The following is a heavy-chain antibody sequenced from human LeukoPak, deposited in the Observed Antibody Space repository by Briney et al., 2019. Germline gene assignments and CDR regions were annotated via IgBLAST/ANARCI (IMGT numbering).Heavy chain of an antibody. CDR1: GGSITGYY. Sequence: SETLSLTCTVSGGSITGYYWSWIRQPPGKGLEWIGYIYCSGSTNYNPSLKSRVTISVDTSKNQFSLKLSSVTSADTAVYYCARGERLGLDYWGQGTLVTVSS. CDR3: ARGERLGLDY. V-gene: IGHV4-59*01. CDR2: IYCSGST. J-gene: IGHJ4*02. D-gene: IGHD1-1*01.